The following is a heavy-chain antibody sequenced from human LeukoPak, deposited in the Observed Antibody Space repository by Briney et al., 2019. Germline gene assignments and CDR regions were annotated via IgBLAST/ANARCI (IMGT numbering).Heavy chain of an antibody. J-gene: IGHJ4*02. CDR3: ARANALYCSSTSCLFDY. CDR2: INPNSGGT. D-gene: IGHD2-2*01. Sequence: ASVKVSCKASGYTFTGYYMHRVRQAPGQGLEWMAWINPNSGGTYYAQNFHDRITMTRDTSISTAYMELSRLRSDDTAIYYCARANALYCSSTSCLFDYWGQGTLVTVSS. CDR1: GYTFTGYY. V-gene: IGHV1-2*02.